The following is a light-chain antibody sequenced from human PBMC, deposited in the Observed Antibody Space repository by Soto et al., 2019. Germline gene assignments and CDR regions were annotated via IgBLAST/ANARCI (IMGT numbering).Light chain of an antibody. Sequence: EIVLTQSPGPLSLSTGERATLSCRASQSVSSSYLAWYQQKPGQAPRLLIYGASSRATGIPDRFSGSGSGTDFTLTISRLEPEDVAVYYCQQYGSSSLTFCGGTKVDIK. CDR1: QSVSSSY. CDR3: QQYGSSSLT. J-gene: IGKJ4*01. V-gene: IGKV3-20*01. CDR2: GAS.